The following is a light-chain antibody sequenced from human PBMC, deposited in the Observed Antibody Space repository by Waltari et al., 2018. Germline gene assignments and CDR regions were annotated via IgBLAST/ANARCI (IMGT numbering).Light chain of an antibody. Sequence: DVQLTQPPSTLSPSVGARVTIPCRASPGVTDWVAWYHQKPGGTPSLLIYKAFTLQTGVPSRFSGGGSGTEFTLTISGVLPDDFGTYYCQQYNSYPLTFGGGTK. V-gene: IGKV1-5*03. J-gene: IGKJ4*01. CDR1: PGVTDW. CDR2: KAF. CDR3: QQYNSYPLT.